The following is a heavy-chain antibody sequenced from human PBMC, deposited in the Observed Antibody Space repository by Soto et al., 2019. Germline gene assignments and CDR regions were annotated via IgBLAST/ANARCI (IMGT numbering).Heavy chain of an antibody. V-gene: IGHV2-5*02. J-gene: IGHJ4*02. CDR1: GFSLTTSGVG. D-gene: IGHD3-3*01. CDR3: AHRVLRTVFGLVTTTAIYFDF. Sequence: QITWKESGPTVVKPTETLTLTCTFSGFSLTTSGVGVGWVRQSPGKAPEWLALIYWDDDKRYSTSLNSRLIITKDTSKNQVILTMANVDPADTATYYCAHRVLRTVFGLVTTTAIYFDFWGPGTPVVVSS. CDR2: IYWDDDK.